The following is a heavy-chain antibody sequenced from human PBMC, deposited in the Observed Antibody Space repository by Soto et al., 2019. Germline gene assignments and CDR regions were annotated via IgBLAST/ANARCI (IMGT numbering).Heavy chain of an antibody. CDR3: ASIPPRYCSGGSCYSGWFDP. CDR2: IYYSGST. D-gene: IGHD2-15*01. Sequence: SETLSLTCTVSGGSISSYYWSWIRQPPGKGLEWIGYIYYSGSTYYNPSLKSRVTISLDTSKNQFSLKLSSVTAADTAVYYCASIPPRYCSGGSCYSGWFDPWGQGALVTVSS. CDR1: GGSISSYY. J-gene: IGHJ5*02. V-gene: IGHV4-59*12.